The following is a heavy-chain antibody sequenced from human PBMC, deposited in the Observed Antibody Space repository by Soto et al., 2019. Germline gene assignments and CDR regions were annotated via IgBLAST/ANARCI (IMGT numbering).Heavy chain of an antibody. CDR2: IYYLGST. CDR1: GGSISSGGYY. Sequence: QVQMQESGPGLVKPSQALSLACTVSGGSISSGGYYWSWIRQHPGKGLEWIGYIYYLGSTYYNPSLKSRVTISVDTSKKQFSLKLSSVTAADTAVYYCARFYMVRGVMSASDIWGQGTMVTVSS. V-gene: IGHV4-31*03. D-gene: IGHD3-10*01. CDR3: ARFYMVRGVMSASDI. J-gene: IGHJ3*02.